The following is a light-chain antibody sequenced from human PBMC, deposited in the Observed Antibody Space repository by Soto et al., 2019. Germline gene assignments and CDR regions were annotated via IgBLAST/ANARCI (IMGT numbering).Light chain of an antibody. Sequence: QSALTQPPSASGSPGQSVTISCTGCSSDVGAYNYVSWYQQYPGKAPKLMIYEVSKRPSGVPDRFSGSKSGKTASLTVSGLQPEDVADYYCTSYAGSDIWVFGGGTKLTVL. V-gene: IGLV2-8*01. CDR2: EVS. CDR1: SSDVGAYNY. CDR3: TSYAGSDIWV. J-gene: IGLJ3*02.